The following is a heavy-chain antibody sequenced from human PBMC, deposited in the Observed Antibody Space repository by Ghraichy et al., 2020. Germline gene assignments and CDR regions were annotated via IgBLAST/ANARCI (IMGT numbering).Heavy chain of an antibody. CDR1: GFTFSSYS. V-gene: IGHV3-48*04. Sequence: GGSLRLSCAASGFTFSSYSMNWVRQAPGKGLEWVSYISSSSSTIYYADSVKGRFTISRDNAKDSLYLQMNSLRAEDTAVYYCARAPTGYSDRGGYYYYYYGMDVWGQGTTVTVSS. CDR2: ISSSSSTI. J-gene: IGHJ6*02. D-gene: IGHD3-3*01. CDR3: ARAPTGYSDRGGYYYYYYGMDV.